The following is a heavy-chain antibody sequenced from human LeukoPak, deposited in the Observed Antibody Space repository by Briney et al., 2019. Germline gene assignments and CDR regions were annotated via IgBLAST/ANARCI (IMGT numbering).Heavy chain of an antibody. CDR2: IRHDGSDQ. CDR3: AKQIDGSGTFLYPKYFDY. D-gene: IGHD3-10*01. J-gene: IGHJ4*02. CDR1: GFTFGSYG. Sequence: PGGSLRLSCAASGFTFGSYGMHWVRQTPGKGLEWVAFIRHDGSDQYYADSVKGRFTLSRDNSQSTLYLQMNSLRTGDTAIYYCAKQIDGSGTFLYPKYFDYWGQGTLVTVSS. V-gene: IGHV3-30*02.